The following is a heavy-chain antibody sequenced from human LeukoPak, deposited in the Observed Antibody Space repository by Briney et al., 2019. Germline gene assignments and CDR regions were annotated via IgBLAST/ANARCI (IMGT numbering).Heavy chain of an antibody. CDR3: ARDDLLYSVHYGMDV. CDR2: IYNSGNI. Sequence: SETLSLSCIVSGASISSYYWSWIRLSAGKGLEWIGRIYNSGNINYNPSLKSRVTMSVDTSKNEASLRLSSVTAADTAVYCCARDDLLYSVHYGMDVWGQGTTVSVSS. D-gene: IGHD3-10*02. V-gene: IGHV4-4*07. J-gene: IGHJ6*02. CDR1: GASISSYY.